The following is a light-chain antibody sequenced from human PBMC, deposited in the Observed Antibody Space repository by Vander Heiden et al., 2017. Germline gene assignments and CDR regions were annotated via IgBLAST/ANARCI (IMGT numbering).Light chain of an antibody. J-gene: IGKJ1*01. CDR1: QTISSY. CDR2: AAS. Sequence: DIQMTQSPSSLSASVGDRVTITCRASQTISSYLNWYQQKPGKAPKLLMYAASRLQSGVPSRFSGSGSGIDFTLTISDLQPEDFATYDCQQSYSTPQTFGQGTTVEIK. CDR3: QQSYSTPQT. V-gene: IGKV1-39*01.